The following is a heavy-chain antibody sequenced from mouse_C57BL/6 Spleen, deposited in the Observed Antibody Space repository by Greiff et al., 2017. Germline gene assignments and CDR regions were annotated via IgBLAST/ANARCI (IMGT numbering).Heavy chain of an antibody. CDR3: ARGSYYGSSLFDY. Sequence: EVHLVESGPGMVKPSQSLSLTCTVTGYSITSGYDWHWIRHFPGNKLEWMGYISYSGSTNYNPSLKSRISITHDTSKNHFFLKLNSVTTEDTATYYCARGSYYGSSLFDYWGQGTTLTVSS. CDR1: GYSITSGYD. V-gene: IGHV3-1*01. J-gene: IGHJ2*01. D-gene: IGHD1-1*01. CDR2: ISYSGST.